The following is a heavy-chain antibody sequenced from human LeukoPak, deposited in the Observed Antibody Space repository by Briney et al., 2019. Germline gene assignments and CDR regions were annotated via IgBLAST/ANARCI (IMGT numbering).Heavy chain of an antibody. V-gene: IGHV3-49*03. CDR1: GFTFGDYA. CDR2: IRSKAYGGTT. Sequence: GRSLRLSCTASGFTFGDYAMSWFRQAPGKGLEWVGFIRSKAYGGTTEYAASVKGRFTISRDDSKSIAYPQMNSLKTEDTAVYYCTRSPLSHSSGWYLHDPWGQGTLVTVSS. J-gene: IGHJ5*02. D-gene: IGHD6-19*01. CDR3: TRSPLSHSSGWYLHDP.